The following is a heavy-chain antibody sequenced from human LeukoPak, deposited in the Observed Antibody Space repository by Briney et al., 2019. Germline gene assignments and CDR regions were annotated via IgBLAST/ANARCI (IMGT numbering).Heavy chain of an antibody. D-gene: IGHD5-12*01. CDR2: IYYSGGT. CDR1: GGSISSSSYY. J-gene: IGHJ6*03. Sequence: ASETLSLTCTVSGGSISSSSYYWGWIRQPPGKGLEWIGRIYYSGGTYYNPSLKSRVTISVDTSKNQFSLKLSSVTVADTAVYYCARESVATIGLAEYYHYYYMDVWGKGTTGTVSS. CDR3: ARESVATIGLAEYYHYYYMDV. V-gene: IGHV4-39*07.